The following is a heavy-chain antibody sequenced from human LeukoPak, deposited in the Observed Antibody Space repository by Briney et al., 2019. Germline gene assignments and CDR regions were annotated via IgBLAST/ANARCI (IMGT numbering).Heavy chain of an antibody. Sequence: ASVKVSCKASGYTFVSYGISWVRQAPGQGLEWRGWIGADNANTNYAQKLQGRVTMTTDTSTNTAYMELRSLTSDDTAVYFCARSGRTVTTHFDYWGQGTLVTVSS. CDR2: IGADNANT. CDR3: ARSGRTVTTHFDY. D-gene: IGHD4-17*01. CDR1: GYTFVSYG. V-gene: IGHV1-18*01. J-gene: IGHJ4*02.